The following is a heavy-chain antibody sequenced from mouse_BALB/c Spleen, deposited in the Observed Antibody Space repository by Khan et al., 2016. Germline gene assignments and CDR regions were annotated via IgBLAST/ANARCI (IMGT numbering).Heavy chain of an antibody. CDR2: INPDSGTI. V-gene: IGHV4-1*02. CDR1: GFVFSRYW. J-gene: IGHJ3*01. D-gene: IGHD1-1*01. CDR3: ARAGYYGYLVN. Sequence: EVKLLESGGGLVQPGGSLKVSCAASGFVFSRYWMSWVRQAPGKGLEWIGEINPDSGTINYTPSLKVKFIISRDNAKNTLYLQMSKVRSEDTALYYWARAGYYGYLVNWGQGTLVTVSA.